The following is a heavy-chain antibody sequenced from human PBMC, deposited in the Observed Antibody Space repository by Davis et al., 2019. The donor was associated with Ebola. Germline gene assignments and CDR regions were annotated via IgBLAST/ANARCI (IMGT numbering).Heavy chain of an antibody. Sequence: GESLKIPCAAPGFTFSSYSMNWVRQAPGKGLEWVSPISSSSSYIYYADSVKGRFTISRDNAKNSLYLQMNSLRSEDTAVYYCARDDIVVVVAATSYGMDVWGQGTTVTVSS. D-gene: IGHD2-15*01. CDR3: ARDDIVVVVAATSYGMDV. CDR1: GFTFSSYS. CDR2: ISSSSSYI. V-gene: IGHV3-21*04. J-gene: IGHJ6*02.